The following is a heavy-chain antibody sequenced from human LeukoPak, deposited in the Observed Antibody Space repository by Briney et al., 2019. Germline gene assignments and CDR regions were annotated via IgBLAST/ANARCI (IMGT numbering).Heavy chain of an antibody. CDR1: GGSFSGYY. CDR3: ARGAAPPSYYYYYYLDV. D-gene: IGHD2-15*01. V-gene: IGHV4-34*01. J-gene: IGHJ6*03. CDR2: INHSGST. Sequence: SETLSLTCAVYGGSFSGYYWSWIRQPPGKGLEWIGEINHSGSTNYNPSLKSRITISVDTSKTQFSLKLSSVTAADTAVYYCARGAAPPSYYYYYYLDVWGKGTTVTISS.